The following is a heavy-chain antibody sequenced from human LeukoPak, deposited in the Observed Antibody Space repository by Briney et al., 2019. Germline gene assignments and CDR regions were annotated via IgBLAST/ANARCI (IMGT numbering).Heavy chain of an antibody. CDR2: ISSSSSYI. D-gene: IGHD5-12*01. J-gene: IGHJ4*02. CDR3: AKGGATICDN. Sequence: GGSLRLSCAASGFTFSSYNMNWVRQAPGKGLEWVSSISSSSSYIYYADSVKGRFTISRDNAKNTLYLQMSSLRAEDTAVYYCAKGGATICDNWGQGTLVTVSS. CDR1: GFTFSSYN. V-gene: IGHV3-21*01.